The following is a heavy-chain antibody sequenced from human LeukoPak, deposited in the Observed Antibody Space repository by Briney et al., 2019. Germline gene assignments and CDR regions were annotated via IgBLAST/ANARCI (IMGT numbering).Heavy chain of an antibody. CDR1: GGSISSSNW. J-gene: IGHJ3*02. CDR2: IYHSGST. D-gene: IGHD2-2*01. Sequence: PSETLSLTCAVSGGSISSSNWWSWVRQPPGKGLEWIGEIYHSGSTNYNPSLKSRVTISVDTSKNQFSLKLSSVTAADTAVYYCATEGLAMNAFDIWGQGTMVTVSS. V-gene: IGHV4-4*02. CDR3: ATEGLAMNAFDI.